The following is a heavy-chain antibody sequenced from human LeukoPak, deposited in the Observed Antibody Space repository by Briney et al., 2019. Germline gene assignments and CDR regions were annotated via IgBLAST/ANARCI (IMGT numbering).Heavy chain of an antibody. J-gene: IGHJ4*02. D-gene: IGHD2-15*01. Sequence: SVKVSCKASGGTFSSYAISWVRQAPGQGLEWMGGIIPIFGTANYAQKFQGRVTITADESTSTAYMELSSLRSEDTAVYYCASPVGGGSFDFDYWGQGTLVTVSS. CDR3: ASPVGGGSFDFDY. CDR2: IIPIFGTA. CDR1: GGTFSSYA. V-gene: IGHV1-69*13.